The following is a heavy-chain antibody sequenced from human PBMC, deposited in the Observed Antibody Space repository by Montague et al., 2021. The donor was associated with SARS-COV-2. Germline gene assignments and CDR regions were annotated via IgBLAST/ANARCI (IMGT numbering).Heavy chain of an antibody. V-gene: IGHV4-39*01. D-gene: IGHD3-9*01. Sequence: SETRSLTCTVSGGSISSDSYYWGWIRQPPGKGLEWIGYIYYTGNTYYSPSLKSRLTISVDTTKNQFSLKLSSVTAADTAMFCCARLLTGSDAFDIWGQGTMVTVSS. CDR1: GGSISSDSYY. CDR3: ARLLTGSDAFDI. CDR2: IYYTGNT. J-gene: IGHJ3*02.